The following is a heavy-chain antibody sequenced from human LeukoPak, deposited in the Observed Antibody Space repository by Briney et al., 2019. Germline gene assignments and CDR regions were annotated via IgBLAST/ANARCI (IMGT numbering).Heavy chain of an antibody. V-gene: IGHV3-23*01. J-gene: IGHJ6*03. CDR2: ISGSGGST. CDR3: AKYEQASHYYYYYMDV. CDR1: GFTFSSYA. Sequence: PGGSLRLSCAASGFTFSSYAMSWVRQAPAKGLEWVSAISGSGGSTYYADSVKGRFTISRDNSKNTLYLQMNSLRAEDTAVYYCAKYEQASHYYYYYMDVWGKGTTVTVSS. D-gene: IGHD3-3*01.